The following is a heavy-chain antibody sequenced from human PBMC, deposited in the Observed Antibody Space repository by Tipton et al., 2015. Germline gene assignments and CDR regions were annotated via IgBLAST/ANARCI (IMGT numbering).Heavy chain of an antibody. CDR1: GYSLSTGHC. D-gene: IGHD3-3*01. CDR2: ICSSGNA. V-gene: IGHV4-38-2*02. CDR3: ARGQYYDFWSGYYLKPYFDF. Sequence: TLSLTCNVSGYSLSTGHCWGWVRLSPGKGLEWVANICSSGNAYYNPSLKSRVTMSRDTSKNQFSLKLTSVAAAGTGVYYCARGQYYDFWSGYYLKPYFDFGGQGTLVTVST. J-gene: IGHJ4*02.